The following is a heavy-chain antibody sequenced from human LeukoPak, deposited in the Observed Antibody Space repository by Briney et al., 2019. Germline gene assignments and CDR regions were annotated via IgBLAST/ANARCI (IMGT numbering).Heavy chain of an antibody. D-gene: IGHD2-21*02. CDR2: IYYSGST. CDR3: ARVKTMRGGDWSAEYFQH. Sequence: PSETLSLTCTVSGGSISSYYWSWIRQPPGKGLEWIGYIYYSGSTNYNPSLKSRVTISVDTSKNQFSLKLSSVTAADTAVYYCARVKTMRGGDWSAEYFQHWGQGTLVTVSS. CDR1: GGSISSYY. J-gene: IGHJ1*01. V-gene: IGHV4-59*12.